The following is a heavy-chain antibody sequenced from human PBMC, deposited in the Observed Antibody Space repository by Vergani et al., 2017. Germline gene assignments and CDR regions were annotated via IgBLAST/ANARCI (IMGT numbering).Heavy chain of an antibody. J-gene: IGHJ6*02. Sequence: QVQLVQSGAEVKKPGASVKVSCKASGYTFTSYSISWVRQAPGQGLEWMGWIIPVLGKTKYAQDFQGRLTITADTSTSTAYMELTSLRSHDTAVYYCARDPRGYGGDPEDYYYGMDVWGQGTTVTVSS. CDR1: GYTFTSYS. CDR3: ARDPRGYGGDPEDYYYGMDV. CDR2: IIPVLGKT. D-gene: IGHD2-21*02. V-gene: IGHV1-18*01.